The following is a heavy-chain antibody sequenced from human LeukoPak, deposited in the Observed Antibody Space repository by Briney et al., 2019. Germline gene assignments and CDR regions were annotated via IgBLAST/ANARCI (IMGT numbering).Heavy chain of an antibody. Sequence: GRSLRLPCAASGFTFSSYGMRWVRQAPGKGLEWVAVIWYDGSNKYYADSVKGRFTISRGNSKNTLYLQMNSLRAEDTAVYYCAKVGYDSSGYYGYYYYYYMDVWGKGTTVTVSS. V-gene: IGHV3-33*06. J-gene: IGHJ6*03. CDR2: IWYDGSNK. CDR1: GFTFSSYG. CDR3: AKVGYDSSGYYGYYYYYYMDV. D-gene: IGHD3-22*01.